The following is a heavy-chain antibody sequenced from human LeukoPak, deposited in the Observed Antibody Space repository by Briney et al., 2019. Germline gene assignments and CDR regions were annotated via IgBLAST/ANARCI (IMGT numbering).Heavy chain of an antibody. CDR3: VRGGGHFDL. D-gene: IGHD3-16*01. V-gene: IGHV3-48*04. Sequence: GGSLRLSCAASGFTFNTYTMNWVRQAPGKGLEWVSYISGSSGIIDYADSVRGRFTISRDNTKNSLYLEMNSLKAEDTAVYYRVRGGGHFDLWGQGTLVTVSS. CDR1: GFTFNTYT. J-gene: IGHJ4*02. CDR2: ISGSSGII.